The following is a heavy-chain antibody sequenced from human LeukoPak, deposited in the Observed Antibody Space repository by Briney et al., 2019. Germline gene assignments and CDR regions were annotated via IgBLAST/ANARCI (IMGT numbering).Heavy chain of an antibody. D-gene: IGHD2-15*01. CDR3: ASPRDVAVVVGTTAGYFDL. CDR2: IYPSGST. Sequence: SETLSLTCTVSGYSLSSGYYWGWIRQPPEKRLEWIGSIYPSGSTFYNPSLKSRVTMSVDTSRNQFSLKLGSMTAADTAVYYCASPRDVAVVVGTTAGYFDLWGRGTLVTVSS. J-gene: IGHJ2*01. CDR1: GYSLSSGYY. V-gene: IGHV4-38-2*02.